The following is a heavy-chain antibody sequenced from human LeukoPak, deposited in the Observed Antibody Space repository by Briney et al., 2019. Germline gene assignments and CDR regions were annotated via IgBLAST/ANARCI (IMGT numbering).Heavy chain of an antibody. D-gene: IGHD6-13*01. V-gene: IGHV3-23*01. CDR2: ISGSGGST. CDR1: GFTFSSYA. CDR3: AKDQEGQQLATYDY. J-gene: IGHJ4*02. Sequence: PGGSLRLSCAASGFTFSSYAMSWVRQAPGKGLEWVSAISGSGGSTYYADSVKGRFTISRDNSKNTLYLQMNSLRAEDTAVYYCAKDQEGQQLATYDYWGQGTLVTVSS.